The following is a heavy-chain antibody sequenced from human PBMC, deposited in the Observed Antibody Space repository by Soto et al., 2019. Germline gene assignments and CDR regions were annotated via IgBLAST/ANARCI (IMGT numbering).Heavy chain of an antibody. J-gene: IGHJ5*02. V-gene: IGHV3-21*01. CDR3: ASSTWMDWVDP. CDR1: GFTFSSYA. Sequence: QLVEYGGGLVKPGGSLRLSCTASGFTFSSYAMNWIRQAPGKGLEWVSSISSAATYIYYAESVKGRFTTSRDNTKNAMFLQLNTLTADDTAVYYCASSTWMDWVDPWGQGTLVTVSS. D-gene: IGHD2-2*03. CDR2: ISSAATYI.